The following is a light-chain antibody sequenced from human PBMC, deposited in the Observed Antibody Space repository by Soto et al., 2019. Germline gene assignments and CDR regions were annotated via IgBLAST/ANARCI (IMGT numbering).Light chain of an antibody. J-gene: IGKJ5*01. CDR2: DAS. CDR3: QQRSNWIT. V-gene: IGKV3-11*01. CDR1: QSVSSY. Sequence: ELVLTQSPATLSLSPGERSTLSFRASQSVSSYLAWYQQKPGQAPRLLIYDASNRATGIPARFSGSGSGTDFTLTISSLEPEDFAVYYCQQRSNWITGGQGTRLEI.